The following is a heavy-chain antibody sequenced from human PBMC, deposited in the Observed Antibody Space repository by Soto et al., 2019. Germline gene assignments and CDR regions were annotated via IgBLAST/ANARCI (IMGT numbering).Heavy chain of an antibody. CDR3: ARDDGNYFVY. CDR1: GGSVSNPSYY. CDR2: IYYSGSS. J-gene: IGHJ4*02. V-gene: IGHV4-61*01. Sequence: SETLSLTCTVSGGSVSNPSYYWSWIRQPPGKEPEWIGYIYYSGSSNYNPSLKSRVTISVDTSKNQFSLKLSSVTAADTAVYYCARDDGNYFVYRAQGTLDNGS.